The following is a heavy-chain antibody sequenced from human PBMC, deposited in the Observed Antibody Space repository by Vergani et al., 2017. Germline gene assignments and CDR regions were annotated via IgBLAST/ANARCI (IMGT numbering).Heavy chain of an antibody. V-gene: IGHV4-38-2*01. Sequence: QVQLPESGPGLVKPSETLSLTCAVSGYSISSGYYWGWIRQPPGKGLEWIGSIYHSGSTYYNPSLKSRVTISVDTSKNQFSLKLSSVTAADTAVYYCATSASGYSYGCFDYWGQGTLVTVSS. CDR3: ATSASGYSYGCFDY. CDR1: GYSISSGYY. J-gene: IGHJ4*02. D-gene: IGHD5-18*01. CDR2: IYHSGST.